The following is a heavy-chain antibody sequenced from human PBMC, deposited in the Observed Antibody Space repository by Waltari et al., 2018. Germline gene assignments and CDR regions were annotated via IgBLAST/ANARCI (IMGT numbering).Heavy chain of an antibody. CDR3: AKGGPAIFGVLNTKRFDC. CDR1: GYTFTDYY. CDR2: INANNGDT. J-gene: IGHJ4*02. V-gene: IGHV1-2*01. D-gene: IGHD3-3*01. Sequence: QVQLVQSGAEVKKPGASVKVSCKASGYTFTDYYVHWVRQAPGKGLEWLGRINANNGDTDYAPKLQGRVTSTREPSLDTADMELSRLRSDDTAEYYCAKGGPAIFGVLNTKRFDCWGQGTPVTVSS.